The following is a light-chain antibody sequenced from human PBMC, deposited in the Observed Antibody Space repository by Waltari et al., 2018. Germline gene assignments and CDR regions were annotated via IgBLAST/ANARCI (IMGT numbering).Light chain of an antibody. Sequence: QSALTQPRSVSGSPGQSVTISCAGTSSGVGVYLYVSWFQQYSGKAPKLIIYDGANRPSRVPDRFSGSRSDHSASLTISRLHHEYAADYHRCSPTGRHTSVVFPGGTNLTVL. CDR2: DGA. CDR1: SSGVGVYLY. J-gene: IGLJ3*02. CDR3: CSPTGRHTSVV. V-gene: IGLV2-11*01.